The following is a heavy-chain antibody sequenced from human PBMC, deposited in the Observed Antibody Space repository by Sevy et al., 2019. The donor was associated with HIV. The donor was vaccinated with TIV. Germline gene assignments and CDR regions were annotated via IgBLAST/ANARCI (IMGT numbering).Heavy chain of an antibody. CDR3: AKEFYRGSYLED. CDR1: GFTFSSFA. Sequence: GGSLRLSCAASGFTFSSFAISWVRQAPGKGLEWVSDISGSGDGKKYADSVKGRLPVSRDNAQNTVFLQMNNLRGEDTGVYYCAKEFYRGSYLEDWGQGTLVTVSS. J-gene: IGHJ4*02. CDR2: ISGSGDGK. V-gene: IGHV3-23*01. D-gene: IGHD3-10*01.